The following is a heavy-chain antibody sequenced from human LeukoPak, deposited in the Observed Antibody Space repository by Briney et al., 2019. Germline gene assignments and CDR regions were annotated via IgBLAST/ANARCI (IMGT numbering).Heavy chain of an antibody. CDR1: GINFNTYA. J-gene: IGHJ5*02. V-gene: IGHV3-43*02. CDR3: AKDRGYEVVFDP. D-gene: IGHD5-12*01. Sequence: GGSLRLSCAASGINFNTYAMHWVSHAPGEGLEWVSLISGDGDRTSYADSVKGRFTISRDNDKNSLYLQMNSLTIEDTALYYCAKDRGYEVVFDPWGQGTLVAVSS. CDR2: ISGDGDRT.